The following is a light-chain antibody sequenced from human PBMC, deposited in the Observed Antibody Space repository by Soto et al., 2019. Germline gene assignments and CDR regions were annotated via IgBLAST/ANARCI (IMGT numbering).Light chain of an antibody. V-gene: IGLV3-21*01. CDR3: QVWDISSAPVI. CDR2: YDS. J-gene: IGLJ2*01. CDR1: NIGSKS. Sequence: SYELTQPPSVSVAPGQTARVACGGSNIGSKSVHWYQQKPGHAPVLVMYYDSDRPSGIPERFSGSNSGNTATLTISRVEAGDEADYYCQVWDISSAPVIFGGGTKLTVL.